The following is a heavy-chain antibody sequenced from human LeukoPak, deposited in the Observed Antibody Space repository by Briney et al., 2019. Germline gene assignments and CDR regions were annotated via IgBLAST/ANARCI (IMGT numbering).Heavy chain of an antibody. CDR3: ARGSPYYYYGMDV. J-gene: IGHJ6*02. CDR1: GGSISSSTYS. CDR2: IYYTGSS. Sequence: SETLSLTCTVSGGSISSSTYSWGWIRQPPGKGLEWIGSIYYTGSSYYNPSLKSRVTISVDTSKNQFSLKLSSVTAADTAVYYCARGSPYYYYGMDVWGQGTTVTVSS. V-gene: IGHV4-39*07.